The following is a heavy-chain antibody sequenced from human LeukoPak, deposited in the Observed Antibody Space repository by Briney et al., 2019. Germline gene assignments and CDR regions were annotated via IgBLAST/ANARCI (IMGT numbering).Heavy chain of an antibody. Sequence: PGGSLRLSCAASGFTVSSNYMSWVRQAPGKGLEWVSVIYSGGSTYYADSVKGRFTISRDNSKNTLYLQMNSLRAEDTAVYYCAKDRTVGATNGDNWGQGTLVTVSS. V-gene: IGHV3-53*01. CDR3: AKDRTVGATNGDN. CDR2: IYSGGST. CDR1: GFTVSSNY. J-gene: IGHJ4*02. D-gene: IGHD1-26*01.